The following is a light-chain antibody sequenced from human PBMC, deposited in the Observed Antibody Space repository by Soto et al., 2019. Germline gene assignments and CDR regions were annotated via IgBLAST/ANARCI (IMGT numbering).Light chain of an antibody. CDR1: RSNIGAGYD. CDR3: QSYDSSLSSWV. J-gene: IGLJ1*01. V-gene: IGLV1-40*01. CDR2: GNS. Sequence: QSVLTQPPSVSGAPGQRVTISCTGSRSNIGAGYDVHWYQQLPGPAPKLLIYGNSNRPSGVPDRFSGSKSGTSASLAITGLQAEDEADYYCQSYDSSLSSWVFGTGTKLTVL.